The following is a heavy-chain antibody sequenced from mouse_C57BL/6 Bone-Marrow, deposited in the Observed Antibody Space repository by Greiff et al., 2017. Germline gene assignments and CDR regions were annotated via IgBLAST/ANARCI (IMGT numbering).Heavy chain of an antibody. J-gene: IGHJ1*03. Sequence: QVQLQQSGAELVKPGASVKLSCKASGYTFTSYWMHWVKQRPGQGLEWIGMIHPNSGSTNYNEKFTSQATLTVDKSSSTAYMQLSSLTSEDSAVYYCAPIYSNLFYWYFDVWGTGTTVTVSS. D-gene: IGHD2-5*01. V-gene: IGHV1-64*01. CDR3: APIYSNLFYWYFDV. CDR1: GYTFTSYW. CDR2: IHPNSGST.